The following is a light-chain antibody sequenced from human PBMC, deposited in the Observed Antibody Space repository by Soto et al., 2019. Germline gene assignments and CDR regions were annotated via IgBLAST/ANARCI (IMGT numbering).Light chain of an antibody. CDR1: QSISKW. J-gene: IGKJ1*01. CDR2: DAS. CDR3: QQYNSYSPEA. V-gene: IGKV1-5*01. Sequence: DIQMTQSPSTLSASVGDRVTITCRASQSISKWLAWYQQKPGKAPNLLIYDASSLESGVPSRFSGGGSGTEFTLTITSLKPDDFATYYCQQYNSYSPEAFGQGTKVDIK.